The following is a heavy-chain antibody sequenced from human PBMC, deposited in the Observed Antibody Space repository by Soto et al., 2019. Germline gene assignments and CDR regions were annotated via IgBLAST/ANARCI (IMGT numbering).Heavy chain of an antibody. V-gene: IGHV4-59*01. CDR3: ARTVIGGFDY. CDR1: GGSISSYY. CDR2: RYYSGST. Sequence: QVKLQESGPGLVKPSETLSLTCTVSGGSISSYYWSWIRQPPGKGLELIAYRYYSGSTNYNPSLKSRVAISGDTSKNQFSLKLSSVTAADTAVYYCARTVIGGFDYWGQGTLVTVSS. D-gene: IGHD3-16*02. J-gene: IGHJ4*02.